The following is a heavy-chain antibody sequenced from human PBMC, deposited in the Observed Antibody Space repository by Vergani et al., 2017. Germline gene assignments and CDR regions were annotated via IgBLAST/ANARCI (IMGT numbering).Heavy chain of an antibody. Sequence: EVQLVESGGGLVQPGRSLRLSCAASGFTFDDYAMHWVRQAPGKGLEWVSSISSSSSYIYYADSVKGRFTISRDNAKNSLYLQMNSLRAEDTAVYYCAVTYYDYVWGSSPPDYWGQGTLVTVSS. CDR1: GFTFDDYA. D-gene: IGHD3-16*01. V-gene: IGHV3-21*01. CDR2: ISSSSSYI. J-gene: IGHJ4*02. CDR3: AVTYYDYVWGSSPPDY.